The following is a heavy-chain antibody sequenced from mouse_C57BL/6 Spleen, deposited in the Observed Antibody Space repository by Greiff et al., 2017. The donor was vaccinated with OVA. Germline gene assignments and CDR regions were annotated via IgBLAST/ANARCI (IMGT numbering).Heavy chain of an antibody. CDR2: ISDGGSYT. CDR1: GFTFSSYA. Sequence: EVKLVESGGGLVKPGGSLKLSCAASGFTFSSYAMSWVRQTPEKRLEWVATISDGGSYTYYPDNVKGRFTISRDNAKNNLYLQMSHLKSEDTAMYYCARAYDYDAGFAYWGQGTLVTVSA. D-gene: IGHD2-4*01. J-gene: IGHJ3*01. V-gene: IGHV5-4*03. CDR3: ARAYDYDAGFAY.